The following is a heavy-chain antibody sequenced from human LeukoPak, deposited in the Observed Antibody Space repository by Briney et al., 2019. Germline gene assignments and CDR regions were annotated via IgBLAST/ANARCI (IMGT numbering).Heavy chain of an antibody. D-gene: IGHD5-18*01. CDR1: GFTFSSYA. V-gene: IGHV3-30*04. Sequence: GGSLRLSCAASGFTFSSYAMRWVRQAPGKGLEWVAVISYDGSNKYYADSVKGRFTISRDNPKNTLYLQMNSLRAEDTAVFYCATLPNYRYRHPYYFDYWGQGTLVTVSS. CDR2: ISYDGSNK. J-gene: IGHJ4*02. CDR3: ATLPNYRYRHPYYFDY.